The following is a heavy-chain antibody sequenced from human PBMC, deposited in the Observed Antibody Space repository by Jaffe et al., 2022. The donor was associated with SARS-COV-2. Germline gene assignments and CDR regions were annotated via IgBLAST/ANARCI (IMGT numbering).Heavy chain of an antibody. CDR1: GFSFSNAW. J-gene: IGHJ4*02. CDR3: LTPPPMRASSWYLVDY. Sequence: EVQLVESGGGLVKPGGSLRLSCAASGFSFSNAWMSWVRQAPGKGLEWVGRIKSKVDGGTTDYSAPVKGRFSISRDDSKNTLYLQMNSLRIEDTAVYYCLTPPPMRASSWYLVDYWGQGILVTVSS. V-gene: IGHV3-15*01. CDR2: IKSKVDGGTT. D-gene: IGHD6-13*01.